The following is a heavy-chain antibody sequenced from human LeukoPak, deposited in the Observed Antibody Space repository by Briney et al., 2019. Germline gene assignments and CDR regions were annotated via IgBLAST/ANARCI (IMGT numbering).Heavy chain of an antibody. V-gene: IGHV3-64*01. CDR3: TRRFGGHSGWAGYHDS. CDR2: IRSDGSST. CDR1: RFSFSAYT. J-gene: IGHJ4*02. Sequence: GGSLRLSCVASRFSFSAYTMHWVRQAPGKGLEYVSAIRSDGSSTFQPNSVKGRFTISRDNSKSTLYLQMGSLRAEDTAVYYCTRRFGGHSGWAGYHDSWGQGTLVTVSS. D-gene: IGHD6-19*01.